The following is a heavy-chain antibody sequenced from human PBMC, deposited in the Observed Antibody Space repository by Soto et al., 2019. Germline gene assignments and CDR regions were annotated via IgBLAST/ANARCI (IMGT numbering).Heavy chain of an antibody. V-gene: IGHV4-31*03. D-gene: IGHD6-13*01. J-gene: IGHJ4*02. CDR3: ARGYRQSGYSSSWVFDY. CDR1: GCSINSGGYY. CDR2: IFYGGST. Sequence: QVQLQESGPGLVKPSQTLSLICTVSGCSINSGGYYWNWIRQQPGKGLEWIGCIFYGGSTYYNPFLRSRVTIAADASDKHFSLNLSSVTAADTAVYFCARGYRQSGYSSSWVFDYWGQGTLVNVSS.